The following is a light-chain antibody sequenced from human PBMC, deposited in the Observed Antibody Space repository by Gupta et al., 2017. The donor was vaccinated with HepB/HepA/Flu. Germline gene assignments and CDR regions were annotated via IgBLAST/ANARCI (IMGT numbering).Light chain of an antibody. J-gene: IGLJ2*01. CDR1: SSNIGAGYD. CDR3: QSYDSSLSGSGVV. CDR2: GNS. V-gene: IGLV1-40*01. Sequence: QSVLTQPPSVSGAPGPRVTISCTGSSSNIGAGYDVHWYQQLPGTAPKLLIYGNSNRPSGVPDRFSGSKSGTSASLAITGLQAEDEADYYCQSYDSSLSGSGVVFGGGTKLTGL.